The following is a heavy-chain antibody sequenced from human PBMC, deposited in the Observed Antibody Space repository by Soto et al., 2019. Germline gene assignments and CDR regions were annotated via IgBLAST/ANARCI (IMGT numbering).Heavy chain of an antibody. CDR1: GDTFKNCV. CDR2: IIPLFGTT. Sequence: QVQVVQSGVEVRRPGSSVKVSCKASGDTFKNCVISWVRQAPGQGLEWMGGIIPLFGTTDFAQRFQGKLTSTTDESTTTAYMELSRLRSEYTATYYCAAELGFGRLSVVWGQGTRVIVSS. D-gene: IGHD3-10*01. J-gene: IGHJ6*02. CDR3: AAELGFGRLSVV. V-gene: IGHV1-69*01.